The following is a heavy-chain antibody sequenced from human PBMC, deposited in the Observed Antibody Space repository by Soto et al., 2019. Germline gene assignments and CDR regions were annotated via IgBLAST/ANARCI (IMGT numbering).Heavy chain of an antibody. CDR1: GGSISSYY. D-gene: IGHD3-10*01. Sequence: QVQLQESGPGLVKPSETLSLTCTVSGGSISSYYWSWIRQPPGKGLEWIGYIYYSGSTNYTPSLKSRVTISVDTSKNQFSLKLSSVTAADTAVYYCARDSGAGWFDPWGQGTLVTVSS. J-gene: IGHJ5*02. CDR3: ARDSGAGWFDP. CDR2: IYYSGST. V-gene: IGHV4-59*01.